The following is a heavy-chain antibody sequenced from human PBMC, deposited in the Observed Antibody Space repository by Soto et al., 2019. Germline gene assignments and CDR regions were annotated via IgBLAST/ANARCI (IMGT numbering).Heavy chain of an antibody. CDR1: GYSFSNHW. V-gene: IGHV5-51*01. Sequence: GESLKISCEGVGYSFSNHWIAWVRQMPEKGLEWMGTIYPGDSDMRYSPSFRGQVTISVDKSINTAYLQWSSLKASDTAMYYCARHRAAMVKPQTYYYGMDVWGQGTTVTVSS. CDR2: IYPGDSDM. J-gene: IGHJ6*02. CDR3: ARHRAAMVKPQTYYYGMDV. D-gene: IGHD5-18*01.